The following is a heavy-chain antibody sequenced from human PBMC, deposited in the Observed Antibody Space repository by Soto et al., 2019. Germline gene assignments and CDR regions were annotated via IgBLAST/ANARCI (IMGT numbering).Heavy chain of an antibody. CDR2: IWYDGSNK. Sequence: GGSLRLSCAASGFSFSNYAMHWVRQAPGKGLEWVAVIWYDGSNKYYADSVKGRFTISKDNSQNTLYLQMNSLGVEDTAVYYCTRDPYGGSRYYFDSWGQGTLVTVSS. CDR3: TRDPYGGSRYYFDS. D-gene: IGHD1-26*01. CDR1: GFSFSNYA. V-gene: IGHV3-33*01. J-gene: IGHJ4*02.